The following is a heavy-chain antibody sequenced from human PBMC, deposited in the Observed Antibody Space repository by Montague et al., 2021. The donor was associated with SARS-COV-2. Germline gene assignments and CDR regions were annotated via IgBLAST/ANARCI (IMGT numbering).Heavy chain of an antibody. CDR3: ARAIWHLDV. V-gene: IGHV4-4*07. CDR2: IYTSGYV. Sequence: SETLSLTCSVSGDSISRYYSCWTRQSYGKGREWIGRIYTSGYVNXNPALQSRVSMSVDTSKSQVPLNVTSVTAADTAVYSCARAIWHLDVWGRGILVTVSS. CDR1: GDSISRYY. J-gene: IGHJ2*01.